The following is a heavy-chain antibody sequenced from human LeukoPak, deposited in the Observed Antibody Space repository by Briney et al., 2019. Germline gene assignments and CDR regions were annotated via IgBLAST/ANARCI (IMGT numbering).Heavy chain of an antibody. V-gene: IGHV3-21*01. CDR2: ISSSSSYI. Sequence: GGSLRLSCAASGFTFSSYRMNWVRQAPGKGLEWVSSISSSSSYIYYADSVKGRFTISRDNAKNSMYLQMNGLLSEDTAVYYCARVDYDSSGPDYWGQGTLVTVSS. D-gene: IGHD3-22*01. CDR1: GFTFSSYR. CDR3: ARVDYDSSGPDY. J-gene: IGHJ4*02.